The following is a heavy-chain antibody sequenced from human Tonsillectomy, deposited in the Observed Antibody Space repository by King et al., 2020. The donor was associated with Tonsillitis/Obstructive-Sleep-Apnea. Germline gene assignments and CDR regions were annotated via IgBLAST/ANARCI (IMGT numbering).Heavy chain of an antibody. J-gene: IGHJ4*02. CDR1: GFTFSDYA. CDR3: VTPREMASTFDY. D-gene: IGHD5-24*01. CDR2: ISHNGGST. V-gene: IGHV3-64D*06. Sequence: VQLVESGGGLVQPGGSLRLSCSASGFTFSDYAMHWVRQAPGKGLEYVSAISHNGGSTYYADSVKGRFTISRDNSKNTLYLQMTSLRPEDTAVYYCVTPREMASTFDYWGPGTLVTVSS.